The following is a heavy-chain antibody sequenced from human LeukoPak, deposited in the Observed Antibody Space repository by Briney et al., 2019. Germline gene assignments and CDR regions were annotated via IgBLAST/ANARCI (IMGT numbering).Heavy chain of an antibody. D-gene: IGHD3-22*01. CDR2: ISAYNGNT. V-gene: IGHV1-18*01. CDR3: ARGGYYYDSSGFPENY. Sequence: ASVKVSCKASGYTFTSYGISWVRQAPGQGLEWMGWISAYNGNTNYAQKLQGRVTMTTDTSTSTAYMELRSLRSDDTAVYYCARGGYYYDSSGFPENYWGQGTLVTVSS. CDR1: GYTFTSYG. J-gene: IGHJ4*02.